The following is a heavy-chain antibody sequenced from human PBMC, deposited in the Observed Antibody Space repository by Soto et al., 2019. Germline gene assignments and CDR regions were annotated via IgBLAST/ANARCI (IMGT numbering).Heavy chain of an antibody. J-gene: IGHJ6*02. CDR1: GFTFDDYA. CDR3: AKGVITGTTGGGMDV. CDR2: ISGDGGST. D-gene: IGHD1-7*01. Sequence: GESLKISCAASGFTFDDYAMHWVRQAPGKGLEWVSLISGDGGSTYYADSVKGRFTISRDNSKNSLYLQMNSLRTEDTALYYCAKGVITGTTGGGMDVWGQGTTVTVSS. V-gene: IGHV3-43*02.